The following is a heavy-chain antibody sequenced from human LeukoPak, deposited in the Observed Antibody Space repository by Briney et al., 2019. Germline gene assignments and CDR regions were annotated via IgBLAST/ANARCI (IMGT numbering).Heavy chain of an antibody. D-gene: IGHD4-11*01. V-gene: IGHV3-53*01. Sequence: GGSLRLSCAASGFTVSSNYMSWVRQAPGKGLEWVSVIYSGGSTYYADSVKGRFTISRDNSKNTLYLQMNSLRAEDTAVYYCARALGELYSNYVPEEKGVWFDPWGQGTLVTVSS. CDR3: ARALGELYSNYVPEEKGVWFDP. CDR1: GFTVSSNY. CDR2: IYSGGST. J-gene: IGHJ5*02.